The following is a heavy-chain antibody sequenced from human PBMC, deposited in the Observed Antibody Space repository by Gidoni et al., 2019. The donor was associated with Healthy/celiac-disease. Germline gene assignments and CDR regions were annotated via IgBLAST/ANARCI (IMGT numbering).Heavy chain of an antibody. V-gene: IGHV1-58*01. J-gene: IGHJ4*02. Sequence: QLQLVQSGREVKKPGTSVKVSCKASGFTFTSSAVQWVRQARGQRLEWIGWIVVGSGNTNYAQKFQERVTITRDMSTSTAYMELSSLRSEDTAVYYWAADSGATPFDYWGQGTLVTVSS. D-gene: IGHD1-26*01. CDR1: GFTFTSSA. CDR2: IVVGSGNT. CDR3: AADSGATPFDY.